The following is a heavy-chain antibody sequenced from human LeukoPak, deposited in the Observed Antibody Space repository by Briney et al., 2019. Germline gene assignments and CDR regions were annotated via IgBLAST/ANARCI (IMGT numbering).Heavy chain of an antibody. J-gene: IGHJ4*02. CDR1: GFTFSSYG. V-gene: IGHV3-23*01. Sequence: GGSLRLSCAASGFTFSSYGMSWVRQAPGKGLEWVSAISGSGGSTYYADSVKGRFTISGDNSKNTLYLQMNSLRAEDTAVYYCAFRGYSGYDPPAPWGQGTLVTVSS. CDR3: AFRGYSGYDPPAP. CDR2: ISGSGGST. D-gene: IGHD5-12*01.